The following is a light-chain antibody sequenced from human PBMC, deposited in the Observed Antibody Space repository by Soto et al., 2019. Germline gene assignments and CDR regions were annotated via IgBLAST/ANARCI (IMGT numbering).Light chain of an antibody. Sequence: DIQMTQSPSTLPASVGDRVTITCRASQSISSWLAWYQQKSGKAPKLLIYDASSLESGVQSRFSGSGSGTEFTLTIRSLQPDDFATYYCQQYNSYPWTFGQGTKVDIK. J-gene: IGKJ1*01. CDR3: QQYNSYPWT. CDR1: QSISSW. V-gene: IGKV1-5*01. CDR2: DAS.